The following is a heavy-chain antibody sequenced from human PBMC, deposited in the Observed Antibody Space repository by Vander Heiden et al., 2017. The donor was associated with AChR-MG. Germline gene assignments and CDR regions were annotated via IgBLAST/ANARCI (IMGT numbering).Heavy chain of an antibody. Sequence: QLQLQESGPGLVKPSETLSITCTVSGGAISSSNYHWGWIRQPPGKGLEWIVSIYYSGITYYKPSLKSRVTISVDTSKNQFSLKLTSVTAADTAVYYCARRSKYCGGDCYLFDYWGQGTLVTVSS. CDR2: IYYSGIT. J-gene: IGHJ4*02. CDR3: ARRSKYCGGDCYLFDY. D-gene: IGHD2-21*02. CDR1: GGAISSSNYH. V-gene: IGHV4-39*01.